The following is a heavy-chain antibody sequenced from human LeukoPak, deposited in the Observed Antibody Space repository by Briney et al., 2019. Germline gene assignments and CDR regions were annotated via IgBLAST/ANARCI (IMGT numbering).Heavy chain of an antibody. J-gene: IGHJ4*02. CDR2: IRYDGSNK. V-gene: IGHV3-30*02. Sequence: PGGSLRLSCAASGFTFNNYGMHWVRQAPGKGLEWVAFIRYDGSNKYYADSVKGRFTISRDNSKNTLYLQMNSLRPEDTAVYYCAKDRRNYGSGSYFDYWGQGTLVTVST. D-gene: IGHD3-10*01. CDR3: AKDRRNYGSGSYFDY. CDR1: GFTFNNYG.